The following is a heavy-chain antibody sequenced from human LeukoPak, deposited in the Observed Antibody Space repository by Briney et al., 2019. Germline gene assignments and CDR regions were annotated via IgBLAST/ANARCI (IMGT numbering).Heavy chain of an antibody. V-gene: IGHV5-51*01. D-gene: IGHD2-15*01. Sequence: PGGSLQISCKGSGYPFTTFWSGWVRQLPGKGLEGMGIIYPGESDTRYSPSFQAHVTISTDKSISTAYLQSSSLKASDTAMYYCARQAYCSGGSCCSLSQDAFDIWGQGTMVTVSS. CDR3: ARQAYCSGGSCCSLSQDAFDI. CDR2: IYPGESDT. J-gene: IGHJ3*02. CDR1: GYPFTTFW.